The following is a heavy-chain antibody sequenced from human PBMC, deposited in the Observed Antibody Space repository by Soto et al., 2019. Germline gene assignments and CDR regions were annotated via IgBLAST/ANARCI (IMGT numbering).Heavy chain of an antibody. D-gene: IGHD3-10*01. CDR1: GFPFRSSS. V-gene: IGHV3-21*01. CDR2: ISSSSYYI. CDR3: ARDLGEVSDF. J-gene: IGHJ4*02. Sequence: SLRLSCAASGFPFRSSSMNWVRQAPGKGLEWLSSISSSSYYIFYADSVQGRFTISRDNAKNSLYLQMNSLRAEDTAVYYCARDLGEVSDFWGQGTPVTVSS.